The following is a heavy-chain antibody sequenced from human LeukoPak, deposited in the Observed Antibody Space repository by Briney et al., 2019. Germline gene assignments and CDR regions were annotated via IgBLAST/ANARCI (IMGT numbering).Heavy chain of an antibody. D-gene: IGHD5-24*01. CDR3: ARASFQRWLQLGGD. Sequence: GGSLRLSCTASGFTFSTYSMNWVRQAPGKGLEWVSYISSSSSTIYYADSVKGRFTISRDDAKNSLYLQMNSLRDEDTAVYYCARASFQRWLQLGGDWGQGTLVTVSS. CDR2: ISSSSSTI. J-gene: IGHJ4*02. CDR1: GFTFSTYS. V-gene: IGHV3-48*02.